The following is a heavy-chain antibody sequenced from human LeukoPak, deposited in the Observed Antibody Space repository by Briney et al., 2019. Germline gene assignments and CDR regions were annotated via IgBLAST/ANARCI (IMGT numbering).Heavy chain of an antibody. D-gene: IGHD3-9*01. Sequence: SETLSLTCTVSGGSISSSSYYWGWTRQPPGKGPEWIGSIYYSGSTYYNPSLKSRVTISVDTSKNQFSLKLSSVTAADTAVYYCARHYGYYDILTGYYLNWFDPWGQGTLVTVSS. CDR2: IYYSGST. CDR1: GGSISSSSYY. J-gene: IGHJ5*02. CDR3: ARHYGYYDILTGYYLNWFDP. V-gene: IGHV4-39*01.